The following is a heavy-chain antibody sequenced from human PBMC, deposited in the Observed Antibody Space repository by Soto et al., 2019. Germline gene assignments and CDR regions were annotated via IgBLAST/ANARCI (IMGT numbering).Heavy chain of an antibody. V-gene: IGHV3-11*01. J-gene: IGHJ4*02. CDR3: ARDGTEYYGEYYDY. D-gene: IGHD4-17*01. CDR1: GFTFSDYY. CDR2: IGTRGNSK. Sequence: QVQLVESGGGLVKPGGSLRLSCATSGFTFSDYYMSWIRQAPGKGLEWVSYIGTRGNSKYYADSVRGRFTISRDNAKNSLYLQMNRPRADDTAVYYCARDGTEYYGEYYDYWGQGIPVTVSS.